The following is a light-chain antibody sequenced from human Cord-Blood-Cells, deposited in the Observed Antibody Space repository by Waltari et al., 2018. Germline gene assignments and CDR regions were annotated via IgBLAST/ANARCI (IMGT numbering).Light chain of an antibody. CDR1: QSVSSY. J-gene: IGKJ2*03. Sequence: EIVLTQSHAPSSLSTGERATISCRASQSVSSYLAWYQQKPGQAPRLLIYDASNRATGIPARFSGSGSGTDFTLTISSLEPEDFAVYYCQQRSNWPPVLYSFGQGTKLEIK. CDR2: DAS. CDR3: QQRSNWPPVLYS. V-gene: IGKV3-11*01.